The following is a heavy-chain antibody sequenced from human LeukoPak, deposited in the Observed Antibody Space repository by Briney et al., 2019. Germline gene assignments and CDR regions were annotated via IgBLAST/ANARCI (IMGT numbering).Heavy chain of an antibody. D-gene: IGHD2-2*01. CDR3: ARRYCSSTSCLFDY. CDR2: ISSSGSTI. J-gene: IGHJ4*02. Sequence: GGSLRLSCAASGFTFSSYEMNWVRQAPRKGLEWVSYISSSGSTIYYADSVKGRFTISRDNAKNSLYLQMNSLRAEDTAVYYCARRYCSSTSCLFDYWGQGTLVTVSS. CDR1: GFTFSSYE. V-gene: IGHV3-48*03.